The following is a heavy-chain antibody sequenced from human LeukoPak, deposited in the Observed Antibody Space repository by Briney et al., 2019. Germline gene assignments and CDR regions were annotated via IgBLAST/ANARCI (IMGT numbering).Heavy chain of an antibody. J-gene: IGHJ4*02. CDR2: STPSGGT. V-gene: IGHV1-2*02. D-gene: IGHD5-24*01. CDR1: VSTFSIYA. CDR3: ARDRYGDGFAHLDS. Sequence: ASVTVSFTSSVSTFSIYAIRWVRQAPGQRPEWMGWSTPSGGTDYPQKIQGTVAIDWDTSITTAYMGLSRLTSEDTAEYYCARDRYGDGFAHLDSWGQGALVTVSS.